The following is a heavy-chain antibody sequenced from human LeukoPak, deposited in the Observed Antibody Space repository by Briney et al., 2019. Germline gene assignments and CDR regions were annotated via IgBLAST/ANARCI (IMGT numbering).Heavy chain of an antibody. Sequence: GASVKVSCKASGYTFTGYYMHWVRQAPGQGLEWMGWINPNSGGTNYAQKFQGRVTMTRDTSISTAYMELSSLRSEDTAVYYCARANITMVRGVTLIAAEYFQHWGQGTLVTVSS. CDR1: GYTFTGYY. J-gene: IGHJ1*01. D-gene: IGHD3-10*01. CDR2: INPNSGGT. CDR3: ARANITMVRGVTLIAAEYFQH. V-gene: IGHV1-2*02.